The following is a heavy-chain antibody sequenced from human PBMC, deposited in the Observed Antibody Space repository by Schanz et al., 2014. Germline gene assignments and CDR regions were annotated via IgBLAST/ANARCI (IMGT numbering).Heavy chain of an antibody. D-gene: IGHD2-2*01. J-gene: IGHJ3*02. V-gene: IGHV3-53*01. CDR2: IYSGGST. Sequence: EVQLVESGGGLIQPGGSLRLSCAASGFTVSSNYMSWVRQAPGKGLEWVAVIYSGGSTFYTDSVKGRFTISRDNSKNTLYLQMNSLIAEDTAVYYCAKRCSSTSCSHGAFDIWGQGTMVTVSS. CDR3: AKRCSSTSCSHGAFDI. CDR1: GFTVSSNY.